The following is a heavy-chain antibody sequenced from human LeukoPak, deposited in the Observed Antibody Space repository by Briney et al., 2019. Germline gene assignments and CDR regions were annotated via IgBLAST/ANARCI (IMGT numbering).Heavy chain of an antibody. Sequence: GGSLRLSCAASGISLSGYWMTLVRQAPGKGLEWVARLHADGVEQNYVDSVTGRFTMSRDNAKNSLDLQMNSLRVEDTAVYYCARGGYSFDYLGQGTLVAVSS. CDR3: ARGGYSFDY. CDR2: LHADGVEQ. V-gene: IGHV3-7*01. CDR1: GISLSGYW. J-gene: IGHJ4*02. D-gene: IGHD5-18*01.